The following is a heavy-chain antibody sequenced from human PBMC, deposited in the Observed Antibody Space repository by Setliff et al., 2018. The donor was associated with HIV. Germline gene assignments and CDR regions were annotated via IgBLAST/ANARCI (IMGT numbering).Heavy chain of an antibody. J-gene: IGHJ4*02. CDR3: ARGGLYDSGGYYPPPAGRIDS. D-gene: IGHD3-22*01. Sequence: GESLKISCRVSGYSFTSYWIAWVRQMPGRGLEWMGNIYPGDSETRYSPSFVGQVTFSVDKSVNTAYLQRRSLKASDTAMYYCARGGLYDSGGYYPPPAGRIDSWGPGTLVTVPQ. V-gene: IGHV5-51*01. CDR1: GYSFTSYW. CDR2: IYPGDSET.